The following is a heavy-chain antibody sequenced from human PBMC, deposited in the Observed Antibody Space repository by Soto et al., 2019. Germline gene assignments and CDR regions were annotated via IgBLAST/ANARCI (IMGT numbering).Heavy chain of an antibody. Sequence: EVQLVESGGGLVQPGGSLRLSCAASGFTFSSYNMNWVRQAPGKGLEWVSHITSSSSTIYHADSVRGRFTISRDNAKNSLYLQMNSLRADDTAVYYCARVDYGDSYRLPREWGQGTLVTVSS. CDR2: ITSSSSTI. CDR1: GFTFSSYN. V-gene: IGHV3-48*01. D-gene: IGHD4-17*01. J-gene: IGHJ4*02. CDR3: ARVDYGDSYRLPRE.